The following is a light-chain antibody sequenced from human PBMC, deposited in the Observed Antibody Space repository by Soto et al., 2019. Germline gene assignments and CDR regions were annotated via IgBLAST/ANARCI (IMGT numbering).Light chain of an antibody. CDR2: WAS. CDR3: QQFYEIPRT. J-gene: IGKJ1*01. Sequence: DIVMTQSPDSLAVSLGERATINCKSSQSVLYSSDNKNYLAWYQQKPGQSPKLLIYWASTRESGVPDRFSGTGSGTDFTLTISSLQAEDVAVYYCQQFYEIPRTFGQGTKVEIK. V-gene: IGKV4-1*01. CDR1: QSVLYSSDNKNY.